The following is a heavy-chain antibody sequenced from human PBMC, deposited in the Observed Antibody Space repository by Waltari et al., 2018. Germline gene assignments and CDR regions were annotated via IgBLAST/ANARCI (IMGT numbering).Heavy chain of an antibody. CDR3: ARGCSEYPDDAFDI. CDR1: GGSISSYY. Sequence: QVQLQESGPGLVKPSETLSLTCTGSGGSISSYYWSWIRQPPGKGLEWIGYIYYSGGTNDDPSLKGRVTISVDTSKNQFSLKLSSVTAADTAVYYCARGCSEYPDDAFDIWGQGTMVTVSS. D-gene: IGHD6-6*01. CDR2: IYYSGGT. J-gene: IGHJ3*02. V-gene: IGHV4-59*01.